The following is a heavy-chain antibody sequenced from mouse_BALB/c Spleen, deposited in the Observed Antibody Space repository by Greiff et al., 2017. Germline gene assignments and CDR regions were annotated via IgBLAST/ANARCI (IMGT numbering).Heavy chain of an antibody. CDR3: TREYGNYEGGAMDY. J-gene: IGHJ4*01. CDR1: GYTFTSYY. V-gene: IGHV1S81*02. Sequence: QVHVKQSGAELVKPGASVKLSCKASGYTFTSYYMYWVKQRPGQGLEWIGGINPSNGGTNFNEKFKSKATLTVDKSSSTAYMQLSSLTSEDSAVYYCTREYGNYEGGAMDYWGQGTSVTVSS. D-gene: IGHD2-10*02. CDR2: INPSNGGT.